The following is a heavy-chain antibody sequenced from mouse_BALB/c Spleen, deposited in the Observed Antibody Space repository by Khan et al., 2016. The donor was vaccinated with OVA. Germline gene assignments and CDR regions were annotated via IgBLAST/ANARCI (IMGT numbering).Heavy chain of an antibody. CDR1: GFSLTNYG. J-gene: IGHJ4*01. CDR3: ARSLLLAMDY. CDR2: IWSGGST. Sequence: QVQLKESGPGLVEPSQSLSINCTVSGFSLTNYGVHWVRQSPGKGLEWLGMIWSGGSTDYNAAFISRLSIRKDNSKSQVFFKMNSLQADDTAIYYCARSLLLAMDYWGQGTSVTVSS. D-gene: IGHD1-2*01. V-gene: IGHV2-4-1*01.